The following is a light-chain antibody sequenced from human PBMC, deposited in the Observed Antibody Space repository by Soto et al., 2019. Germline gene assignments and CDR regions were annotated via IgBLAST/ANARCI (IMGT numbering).Light chain of an antibody. CDR3: QQYNNWLWT. Sequence: EIVITQSPATLSVSPGERATLSCRASQSVSSNLAWYQQKPGQAPRLLIYGASTRATGIPARFSGSGSGTEFTLTISSLQSEDFAVYYCQQYNNWLWTFGQGT. CDR1: QSVSSN. J-gene: IGKJ1*01. V-gene: IGKV3-15*01. CDR2: GAS.